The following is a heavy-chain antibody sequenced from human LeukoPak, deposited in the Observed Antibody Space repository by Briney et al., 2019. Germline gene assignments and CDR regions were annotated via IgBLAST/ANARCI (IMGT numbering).Heavy chain of an antibody. CDR1: GGSISSSNR. CDR3: ARLWQQLGENWFDP. J-gene: IGHJ5*02. Sequence: KTSETLSLTCAVSGGSISSSNRWSWVRQPPGKGLEWIGEIYHSGSTNYNPSLKSRVTISVDKSKNQFSLKLSSVTAADTAVYYCARLWQQLGENWFDPWGQGTLVTVSS. CDR2: IYHSGST. V-gene: IGHV4-4*02. D-gene: IGHD6-13*01.